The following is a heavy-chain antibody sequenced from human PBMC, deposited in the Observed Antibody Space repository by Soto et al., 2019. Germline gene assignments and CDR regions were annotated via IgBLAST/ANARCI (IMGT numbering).Heavy chain of an antibody. V-gene: IGHV3-23*01. Sequence: GGSLRLSCAASGFSFSSYAMTWVRQAPGKGLEWVSAISGSAAGASGGTTYYADSVKGRVIISRDNSKNTLYLQMNSLRAEDMAVYYCARGGGSGSYYFPFDYWGQGTLVTVSS. CDR2: ISGSAAGASGGTT. CDR3: ARGGGSGSYYFPFDY. J-gene: IGHJ4*02. CDR1: GFSFSSYA. D-gene: IGHD3-10*01.